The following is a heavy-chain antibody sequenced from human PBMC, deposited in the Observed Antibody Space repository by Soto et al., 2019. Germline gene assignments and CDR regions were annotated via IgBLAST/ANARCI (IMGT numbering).Heavy chain of an antibody. CDR1: GYTFTGYY. J-gene: IGHJ5*02. Sequence: ASVKVSCKASGYTFTGYYMHWVRQAPGQGLEWMGRISAYNGNTNYAQKLQGRVTMTTDTSTSTAYMELRSLRSDDTAVYYCARVVGALGHWFDPWGQGILVTVSS. D-gene: IGHD1-26*01. CDR3: ARVVGALGHWFDP. CDR2: ISAYNGNT. V-gene: IGHV1-18*04.